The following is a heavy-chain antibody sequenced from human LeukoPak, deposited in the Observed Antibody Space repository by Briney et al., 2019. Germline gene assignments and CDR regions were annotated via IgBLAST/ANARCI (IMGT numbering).Heavy chain of an antibody. CDR3: ARSADGTLDY. V-gene: IGHV6-1*01. J-gene: IGHJ4*02. D-gene: IGHD6-13*01. CDR2: TYYRSSWYN. CDR1: GGTVSSNSAD. Sequence: SQTLSLTCAVSGGTVSSNSADWNWIRQSPARGLEWLGRTYYRSSWYNDYAVSVKSRITVNPDTSKNQFSLHLNSVTPDDTAVYSCARSADGTLDYWGQGTLVTVSS.